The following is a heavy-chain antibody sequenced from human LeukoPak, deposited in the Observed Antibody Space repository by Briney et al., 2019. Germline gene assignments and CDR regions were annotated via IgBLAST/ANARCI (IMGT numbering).Heavy chain of an antibody. CDR3: AKRGAVIRVILVGFHKEAYYFDS. J-gene: IGHJ4*02. V-gene: IGHV3-23*01. Sequence: PGGSLRLSCAVSGITLSNYGMSWVRQAPGKGLEWVAGISDSGGRTNYADSVKGRFAISRDNPRNTLYLQMNSLRAEDTAVYFCAKRGAVIRVILVGFHKEAYYFDSWGQGALVTVSS. D-gene: IGHD3-22*01. CDR1: GITLSNYG. CDR2: ISDSGGRT.